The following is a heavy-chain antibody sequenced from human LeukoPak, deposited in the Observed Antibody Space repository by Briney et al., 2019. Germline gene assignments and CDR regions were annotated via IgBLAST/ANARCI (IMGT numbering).Heavy chain of an antibody. Sequence: PSETLSLTCAVYGGSFSGYYWNWIRQPPGKGLDWIGEINHSGSTNYNPSLKRRVTISVDTSKNQFSLKLSSVTAADTAVYSCARGRGPAAMFDHWGQGTLVTVSS. CDR3: ARGRGPAAMFDH. D-gene: IGHD2-2*01. J-gene: IGHJ5*02. CDR1: GGSFSGYY. V-gene: IGHV4-34*01. CDR2: INHSGST.